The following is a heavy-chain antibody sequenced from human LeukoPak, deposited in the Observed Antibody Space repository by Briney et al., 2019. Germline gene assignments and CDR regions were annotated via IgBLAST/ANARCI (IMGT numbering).Heavy chain of an antibody. Sequence: GRSLRLSCAASGFTFSSYGMHWVRQAPGKGLEWVAVISYDGSNKYCADSVKGRFTISRDNSKNTLYLQMNSLRAEDTAVYYCAKDPRYSSGQGYYWGQGTLVTVSS. CDR3: AKDPRYSSGQGYY. V-gene: IGHV3-30*18. J-gene: IGHJ4*02. CDR1: GFTFSSYG. D-gene: IGHD6-19*01. CDR2: ISYDGSNK.